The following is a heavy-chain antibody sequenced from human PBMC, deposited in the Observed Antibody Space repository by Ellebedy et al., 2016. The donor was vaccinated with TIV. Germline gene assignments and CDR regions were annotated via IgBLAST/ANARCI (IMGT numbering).Heavy chain of an antibody. V-gene: IGHV3-74*01. CDR1: GFTFSSYW. CDR2: IHSDGSST. D-gene: IGHD6-19*01. J-gene: IGHJ5*02. CDR3: ATPASAVAGDWFDP. Sequence: GESLKISCAASGFTFSSYWMHWVRHAQGKGLVWVSRIHSDGSSTSYADSVKGRFTISRDTAKNTLYLQMNSLRAEDTAVYYCATPASAVAGDWFDPWGQGTRVTVSS.